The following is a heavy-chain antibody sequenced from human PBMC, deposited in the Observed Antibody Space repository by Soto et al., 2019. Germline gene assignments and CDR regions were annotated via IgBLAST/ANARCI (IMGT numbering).Heavy chain of an antibody. CDR3: ARGQGGYYDSSGYYEFDY. J-gene: IGHJ4*02. D-gene: IGHD3-22*01. CDR1: GYTFTGYY. CDR2: INPNSGGT. Sequence: ASVKVSCKASGYTFTGYYMHWVRQAPGQGLEWMGWINPNSGGTNYAQKFQGRVTMTRDTSISTAYMELSRLRSDDTAVYYCARGQGGYYDSSGYYEFDYWGQGTLVTVSS. V-gene: IGHV1-2*02.